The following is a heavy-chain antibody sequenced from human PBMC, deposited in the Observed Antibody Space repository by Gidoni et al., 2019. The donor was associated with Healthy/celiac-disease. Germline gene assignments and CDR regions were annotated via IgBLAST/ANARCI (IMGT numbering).Heavy chain of an antibody. Sequence: QVQLVESGGGLVKPGGSLRLSCAASGFTFSDYYMSWIRQAPGKGLEWVSYISSSGSTRYYADCVKGRFTISRDNAKNSLYLQMNSLRAEDTAVYYCARGADTAMVQEYYFDYWGQGTLVTVSS. V-gene: IGHV3-11*01. J-gene: IGHJ4*02. CDR2: ISSSGSTR. CDR1: GFTFSDYY. CDR3: ARGADTAMVQEYYFDY. D-gene: IGHD5-18*01.